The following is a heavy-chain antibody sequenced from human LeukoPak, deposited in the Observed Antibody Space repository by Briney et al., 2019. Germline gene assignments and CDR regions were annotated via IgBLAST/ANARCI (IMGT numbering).Heavy chain of an antibody. CDR2: VYHSGTT. CDR3: ARGYAFDY. V-gene: IGHV4-38-2*01. Sequence: SETLSLTCAVSGYSISSAYYWGWIRQPPGKGLEWIGSVYHSGTTYYSPSLKSRVTISVDTSKNQFSLKLSSVTAADTAVYYCARGYAFDYWGQGTLVTVSS. D-gene: IGHD5-12*01. J-gene: IGHJ4*02. CDR1: GYSISSAYY.